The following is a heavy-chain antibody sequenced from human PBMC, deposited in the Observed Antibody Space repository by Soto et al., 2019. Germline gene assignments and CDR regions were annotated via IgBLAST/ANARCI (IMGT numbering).Heavy chain of an antibody. J-gene: IGHJ4*02. CDR1: GFSLSTSGVG. Sequence: QITLKESGPTLVNPTQTLTLTCTFSGFSLSTSGVGVGWIRQPPGKALEWLALTYWNDDKRYSPSLKSRLTISKDTAKNQVVLTMTNMDPVDTATYYCAHGLIGPIVRGVITKTTGLDFDYWGQGTLVTVSS. CDR2: TYWNDDK. V-gene: IGHV2-5*01. D-gene: IGHD3-10*01. CDR3: AHGLIGPIVRGVITKTTGLDFDY.